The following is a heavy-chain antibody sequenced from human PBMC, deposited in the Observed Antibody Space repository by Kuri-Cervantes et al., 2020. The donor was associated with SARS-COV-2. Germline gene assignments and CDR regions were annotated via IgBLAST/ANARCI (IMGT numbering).Heavy chain of an antibody. D-gene: IGHD5-12*01. CDR3: ATALIVATVDY. CDR1: GFTFSSYG. Sequence: GESLKISCAASGFTFSSYGMHWVRQAPGKGLEWVAFIRYDGSNKYYADSVGGRFTISRDNSKNTLYLQMNSLRAEDTAVYYCATALIVATVDYWGQGTLVTVSS. CDR2: IRYDGSNK. V-gene: IGHV3-30*02. J-gene: IGHJ4*02.